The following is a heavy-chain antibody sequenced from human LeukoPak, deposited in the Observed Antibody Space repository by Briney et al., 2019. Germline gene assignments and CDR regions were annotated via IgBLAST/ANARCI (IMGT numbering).Heavy chain of an antibody. D-gene: IGHD6-13*01. V-gene: IGHV3-30*18. CDR2: ISYDGSNK. J-gene: IGHJ3*02. CDR1: GFTFSSYG. CDR3: AKDGDGSSWYGGGVGAFDI. Sequence: PGGSLRLSCAASGFTFSSYGMHWVRQAPGKGLEWVAVISYDGSNKYYADSVKGRFTISRDNSKNTLYLQMNSLRAEDTAVYYCAKDGDGSSWYGGGVGAFDIWGQGTMVTVSS.